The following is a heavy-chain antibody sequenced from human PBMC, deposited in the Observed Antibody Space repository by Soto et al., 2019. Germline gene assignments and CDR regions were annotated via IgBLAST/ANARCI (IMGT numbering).Heavy chain of an antibody. V-gene: IGHV3-30-3*01. CDR2: IAYDGSHT. CDR3: ARDLRTPSAGWLDP. Sequence: QVQLVESGGGVVQPGRSLRLSCVASGFNFDNFVMHWVRQAPGKGLEWVAVIAYDGSHTYYADSVKGRFSISRDSFKKTLFLEMNSLRPDDTAVYYCARDLRTPSAGWLDPWGQGTLVSVSS. D-gene: IGHD2-15*01. J-gene: IGHJ5*02. CDR1: GFNFDNFV.